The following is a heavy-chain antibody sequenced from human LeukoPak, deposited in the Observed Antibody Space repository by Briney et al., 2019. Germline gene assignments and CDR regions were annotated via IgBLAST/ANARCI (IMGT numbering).Heavy chain of an antibody. CDR3: ARGRFCSADICSGGDAFDI. Sequence: SETLSLTCTVSGGPISSYYWSWIRQPAGRGLEWIGRIYSRESTNYSPSLKSRVTMSLDTSKNQFSLKLSSLTAADTALYYCARGRFCSADICSGGDAFDIWGQGTMVSVSS. V-gene: IGHV4-4*07. D-gene: IGHD3-3*01. CDR2: IYSREST. CDR1: GGPISSYY. J-gene: IGHJ3*02.